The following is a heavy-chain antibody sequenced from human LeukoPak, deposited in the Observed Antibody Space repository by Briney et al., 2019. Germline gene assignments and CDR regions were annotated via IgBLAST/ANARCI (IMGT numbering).Heavy chain of an antibody. Sequence: SETLSLTCAVYGGSFSGYYWSWIRQPPGKGLEWIGEINHSGSTNYNPSLKSRVTISVHTSKHQFCLWLSSVSAADTAVHYCARRGSSKLVGSYGAFDIWGEGIMVTFTS. V-gene: IGHV4-34*01. CDR3: ARRGSSKLVGSYGAFDI. CDR1: GGSFSGYY. J-gene: IGHJ3*02. CDR2: INHSGST. D-gene: IGHD2-2*01.